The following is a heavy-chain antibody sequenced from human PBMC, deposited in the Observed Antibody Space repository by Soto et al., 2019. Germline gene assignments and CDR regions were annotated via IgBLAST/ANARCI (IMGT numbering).Heavy chain of an antibody. CDR1: GGSISSYY. J-gene: IGHJ4*02. V-gene: IGHV4-59*01. CDR2: IYYSGST. CDR3: ARYSSSSEWFDY. Sequence: SETLSLTCTVSGGSISSYYWSWIRQPPGKGLEWIGYIYYSGSTNYNPSLKSRVTISVDTSKNQFSLKLSSVTAADTAVYYCARYSSSSEWFDYWGQGTLVTVSS. D-gene: IGHD6-6*01.